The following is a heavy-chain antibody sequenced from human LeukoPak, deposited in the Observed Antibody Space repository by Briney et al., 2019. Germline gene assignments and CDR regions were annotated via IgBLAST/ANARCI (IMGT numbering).Heavy chain of an antibody. J-gene: IGHJ4*02. V-gene: IGHV1-2*02. CDR3: ARAHYYYDSSGYYCTLDY. Sequence: ASVKVSCKASGYTFTGYYMHWVRQAPGQGLEWMGWINPNRGGTNYAQKCQGRVTMTRDTSISPAYMELSRLRSDDTAVYYCARAHYYYDSSGYYCTLDYWGQGTLVTVSS. D-gene: IGHD3-22*01. CDR1: GYTFTGYY. CDR2: INPNRGGT.